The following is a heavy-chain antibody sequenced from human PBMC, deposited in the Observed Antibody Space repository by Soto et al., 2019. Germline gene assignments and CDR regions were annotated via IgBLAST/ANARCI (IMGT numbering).Heavy chain of an antibody. CDR2: ITGSGGGT. J-gene: IGHJ4*02. Sequence: EVQLLESGGGLVQPGGSLRLSCAASGFTFSNYAMTWVRQAPGKGLECVSVITGSGGGTYFVDSVKGRFTISRDNSTNTVYLQMNSLRADDTAVYYCAKRPLTAACLYYWGQGNLVTVS. CDR3: AKRPLTAACLYY. CDR1: GFTFSNYA. D-gene: IGHD6-13*01. V-gene: IGHV3-23*01.